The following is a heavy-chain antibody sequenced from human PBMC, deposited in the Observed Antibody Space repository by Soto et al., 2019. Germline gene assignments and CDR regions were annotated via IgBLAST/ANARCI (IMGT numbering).Heavy chain of an antibody. J-gene: IGHJ6*03. CDR2: MNPNSGNT. CDR1: GYTFTSYD. CDR3: ARGAEWSRPYYYYYMDV. Sequence: ASVKVSCKASGYTFTSYDINWVRQATGQGLEWMGWMNPNSGNTGYAQKFQGRVTMTRNTSISTAYMELSSLRSEDTAVYYCARGAEWSRPYYYYYMDVWGKGTTVTVS. V-gene: IGHV1-8*01. D-gene: IGHD3-3*01.